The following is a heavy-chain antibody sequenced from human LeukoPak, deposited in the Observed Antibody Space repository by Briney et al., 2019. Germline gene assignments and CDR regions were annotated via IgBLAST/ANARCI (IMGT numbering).Heavy chain of an antibody. Sequence: GGSLRLSCAASGFTFSSFGMNWVRQAPGKGLEWVSSISSSSSYIYYADPVKGRFTISRDNAKNSLYLQMNSLRAEDTAVYYCARGGRYYYDSSGYQPPDYWGQGTLVTVSS. CDR1: GFTFSSFG. CDR2: ISSSSSYI. V-gene: IGHV3-21*01. CDR3: ARGGRYYYDSSGYQPPDY. J-gene: IGHJ4*02. D-gene: IGHD3-22*01.